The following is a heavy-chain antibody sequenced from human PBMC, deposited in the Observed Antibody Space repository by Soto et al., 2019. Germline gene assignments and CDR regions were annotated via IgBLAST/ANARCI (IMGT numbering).Heavy chain of an antibody. J-gene: IGHJ6*02. CDR2: IKFDGSST. Sequence: PGXSLQLPCVTSGFTISDYWIHWVHQGPGKGLVWVSRIKFDGSSTNYANYVKGRFTISRDNAKNTVYLQMNSMTAEDTAVYYCARGIRNYYGVDVWGQGTTVTVSS. CDR1: GFTISDYW. V-gene: IGHV3-74*01. D-gene: IGHD5-18*01. CDR3: ARGIRNYYGVDV.